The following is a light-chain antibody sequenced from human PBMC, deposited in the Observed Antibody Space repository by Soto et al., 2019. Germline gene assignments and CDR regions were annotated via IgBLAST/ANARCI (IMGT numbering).Light chain of an antibody. CDR3: SSYAGSSAYVT. CDR2: EVT. Sequence: QSALTQPASVSGSPGQSITITCTGTSSDIGTSKLVSWYQQHPDKAPRLMIFEVTKRPSGVSDRFSGSKSGDTASLTISGLQAEDEADYYCSSYAGSSAYVTFGGGTKVTVL. J-gene: IGLJ2*01. CDR1: SSDIGTSKL. V-gene: IGLV2-23*02.